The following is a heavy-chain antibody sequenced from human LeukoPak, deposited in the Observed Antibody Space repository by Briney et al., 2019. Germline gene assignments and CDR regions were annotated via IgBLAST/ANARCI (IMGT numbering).Heavy chain of an antibody. CDR1: GGSVSGTNYY. CDR2: INHSGST. V-gene: IGHV4-39*01. J-gene: IGHJ4*02. D-gene: IGHD3-10*01. CDR3: ARHREYYGSGSQTYYFDY. Sequence: SETLSLTCSVSGGSVSGTNYYWAWIRQPPETGLEWLGEINHSGSTNYNPSLKSRVTISVDTSKNQFSLKLSSVSAADTAVYYCARHREYYGSGSQTYYFDYWGQGTLVTVSS.